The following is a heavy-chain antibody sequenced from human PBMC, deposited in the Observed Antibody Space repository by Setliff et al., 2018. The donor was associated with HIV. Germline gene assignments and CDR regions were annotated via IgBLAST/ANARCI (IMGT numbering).Heavy chain of an antibody. D-gene: IGHD3-9*01. CDR2: IIPIFGTA. J-gene: IGHJ6*02. CDR3: VRDTFDGRSYYGWDV. Sequence: SVKVSCKASGGTFSSYAISWVRQAPGQGLEWMGGIIPIFGTANYAQKFQGRVTITTDESTSTAYMELSSLRSEDTAVYYCVRDTFDGRSYYGWDVWGQGTTVTVSS. CDR1: GGTFSSYA. V-gene: IGHV1-69*05.